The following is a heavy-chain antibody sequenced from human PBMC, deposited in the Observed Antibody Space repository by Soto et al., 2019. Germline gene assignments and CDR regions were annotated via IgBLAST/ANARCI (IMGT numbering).Heavy chain of an antibody. CDR3: AREGVAAPYYYYGMDV. Sequence: SETLSLTCTVSGDSIRSYYWSWIRQPPGKGLEWIGYISYTGSTHYNPSLKSRVTISADTSKNQFSLKLSPVTTADTALYYCAREGVAAPYYYYGMDVRGQGSTVTVSS. J-gene: IGHJ6*02. CDR2: ISYTGST. V-gene: IGHV4-59*01. D-gene: IGHD2-15*01. CDR1: GDSIRSYY.